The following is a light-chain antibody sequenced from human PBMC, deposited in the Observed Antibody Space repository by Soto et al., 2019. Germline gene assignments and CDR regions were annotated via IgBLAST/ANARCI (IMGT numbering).Light chain of an antibody. V-gene: IGLV1-40*01. Sequence: QSVLTQPPSVSGAPGQRVTISCPGPYSNFGSSHDVHWCHHVAGAASKLIIFGHVDRSSGVADRFFGSTSGASASLAFTGLQTEDEADYYCQSFTVSLNADVFGTGTNVTVL. CDR2: GHV. J-gene: IGLJ1*01. CDR1: YSNFGSSHD. CDR3: QSFTVSLNADV.